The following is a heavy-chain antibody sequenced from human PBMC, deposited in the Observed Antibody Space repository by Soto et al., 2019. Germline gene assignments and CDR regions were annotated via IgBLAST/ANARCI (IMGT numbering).Heavy chain of an antibody. D-gene: IGHD2-15*01. CDR1: GFSLSNARMG. Sequence: QVTLKESGPVLVKPTETLTLTCTVSGFSLSNARMGVSWIRQPPGKALEWLAHIFSNDEKSYSTSLKSRLTISKDTSKSQVVLTMTNMDPVDTATYYCARIKVEGYCSGGSCYSYDAFDIWGQGTMVTVSS. CDR3: ARIKVEGYCSGGSCYSYDAFDI. CDR2: IFSNDEK. V-gene: IGHV2-26*01. J-gene: IGHJ3*02.